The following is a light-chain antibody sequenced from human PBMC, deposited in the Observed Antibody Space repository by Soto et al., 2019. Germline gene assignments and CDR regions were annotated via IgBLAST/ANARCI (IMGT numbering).Light chain of an antibody. V-gene: IGKV4-1*01. CDR1: LSILHNSADKNY. CDR2: WAS. J-gene: IGKJ1*01. Sequence: DFVMTQSPESLTVSLGERATINCKSSLSILHNSADKNYLAWYQQKPGQPPRLLIYWASTRDSGVPDRFSGSGSGTDFTLTISSLQAEDVAVYYCQQYYSTPVTFGQGTKVQIK. CDR3: QQYYSTPVT.